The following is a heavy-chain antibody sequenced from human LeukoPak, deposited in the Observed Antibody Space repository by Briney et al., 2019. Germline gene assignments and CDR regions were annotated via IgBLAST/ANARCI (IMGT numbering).Heavy chain of an antibody. CDR2: ISYSGST. D-gene: IGHD3-10*01. CDR1: GGSISSSY. J-gene: IGHJ5*02. CDR3: ARNRYYYGSGNYGVPNWFDP. Sequence: SETLSLTCTVSGGSISSSYWSWIRQPPGTGLEWIGYISYSGSTNYNPSLKSRVTISVDTSKNQFSLKLNSVTAADTAVYYCARNRYYYGSGNYGVPNWFDPWGQGTLVTVSS. V-gene: IGHV4-59*08.